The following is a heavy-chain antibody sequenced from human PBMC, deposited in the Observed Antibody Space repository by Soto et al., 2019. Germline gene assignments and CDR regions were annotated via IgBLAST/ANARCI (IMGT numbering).Heavy chain of an antibody. Sequence: TLSLTCAVSGGSFTSNNWWTWVRQPPGQGLEWIGEIDRTGSTNYNPSLKSRVTISLDKYENQFSLKVTSLTAADTAVYYCASRDPGTSVDYWGQGTLVTVSS. J-gene: IGHJ4*02. CDR1: GGSFTSNNW. CDR3: ASRDPGTSVDY. V-gene: IGHV4-4*02. D-gene: IGHD1-7*01. CDR2: IDRTGST.